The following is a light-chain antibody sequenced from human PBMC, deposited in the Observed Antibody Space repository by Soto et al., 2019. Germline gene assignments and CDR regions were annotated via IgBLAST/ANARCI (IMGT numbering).Light chain of an antibody. CDR3: QQSYSTPLT. J-gene: IGKJ4*01. CDR2: AAS. CDR1: QTISSY. V-gene: IGKV1-39*01. Sequence: DIQMTQSPSSLSASVGDRVTITCRASQTISSYLNWYQQKPGKAPKLLIYAASSLQGGVPSRFSGSGSGTEFTLPISSLQPADFATYYGQQSYSTPLTFGGGTKVENK.